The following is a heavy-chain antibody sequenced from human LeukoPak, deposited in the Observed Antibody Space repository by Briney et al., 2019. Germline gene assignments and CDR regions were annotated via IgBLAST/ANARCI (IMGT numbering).Heavy chain of an antibody. Sequence: ASVKVSCKASGGIFSRYAISWVRQAPGQGLEWMGGIIPIFGTANYAQKFQGRDTITADESTRTAYMELRTLRSEDTAIYYCARGSGETGGYYYVYWGRGTPVTVSS. CDR2: IIPIFGTA. D-gene: IGHD3-22*01. V-gene: IGHV1-69*01. CDR3: ARGSGETGGYYYVY. CDR1: GGIFSRYA. J-gene: IGHJ4*02.